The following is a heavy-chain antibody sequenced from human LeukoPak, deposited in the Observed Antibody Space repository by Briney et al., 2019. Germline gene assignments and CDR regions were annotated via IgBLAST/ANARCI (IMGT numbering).Heavy chain of an antibody. J-gene: IGHJ4*02. CDR2: ISAYNGHT. CDR3: AIYGSSVKGFDY. CDR1: GYTFTSYG. V-gene: IGHV1-18*01. Sequence: GASVKVSCKASGYTFTSYGISWVRPAPGQGREWVGWISAYNGHTNYAQKLQGRVTMTTDTSTSTAYMEPRSLRSDDTAVYYCAIYGSSVKGFDYWGQGTLVTVSS. D-gene: IGHD1-26*01.